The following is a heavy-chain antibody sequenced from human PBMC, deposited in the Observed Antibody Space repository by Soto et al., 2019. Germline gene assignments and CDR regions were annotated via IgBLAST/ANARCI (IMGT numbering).Heavy chain of an antibody. V-gene: IGHV4-39*01. D-gene: IGHD4-17*01. CDR2: IYYSGST. J-gene: IGHJ5*02. CDR3: ARQGRGEHDYGDYVGWFDP. Sequence: SETLSLTCTVSGGSISSSSYYWGWIRQPPGKGLEWIGSIYYSGSTYYNPSLKSRVTISVDTSKNQFSLKLSSVTAADTAVYYCARQGRGEHDYGDYVGWFDPWGQGTLVTVSS. CDR1: GGSISSSSYY.